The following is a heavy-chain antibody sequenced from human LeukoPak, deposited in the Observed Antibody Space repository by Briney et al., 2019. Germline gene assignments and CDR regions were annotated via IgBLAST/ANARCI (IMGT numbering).Heavy chain of an antibody. CDR1: GYTFTSYY. CDR2: INPSGGST. V-gene: IGHV1-46*01. Sequence: ASVKVSCKASGYTFTSYYMHWVRQAPGQGLEWMGIINPSGGSTSYAQKFQGRVTMTRDTSTSTVYMELSSLRSEDTAVYYCARGLAGYSSSWYTGTFDYWGQGTLVTVSS. CDR3: ARGLAGYSSSWYTGTFDY. J-gene: IGHJ4*02. D-gene: IGHD6-13*01.